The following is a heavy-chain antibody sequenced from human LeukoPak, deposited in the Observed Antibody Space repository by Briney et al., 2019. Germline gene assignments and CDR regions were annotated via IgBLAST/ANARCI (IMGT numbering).Heavy chain of an antibody. CDR1: GFTFSNAW. D-gene: IGHD3-22*01. CDR3: GHYDSSGYPDY. J-gene: IGHJ4*02. V-gene: IGHV3-15*01. CDR2: IKSKTDGETT. Sequence: GGSLRLSCAASGFTFSNAWMSWVRQAPGKGLEWVGRIKSKTDGETTDSAAPVKGRFTISRDDSKSTLYLQMNSLKTEDTAVYYCGHYDSSGYPDYWGQGTLVTVSS.